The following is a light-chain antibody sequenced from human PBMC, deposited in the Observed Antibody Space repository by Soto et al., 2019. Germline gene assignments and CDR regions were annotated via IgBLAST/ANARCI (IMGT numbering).Light chain of an antibody. CDR2: GAS. V-gene: IGKV3-20*01. CDR3: HHYGGSHSGT. CDR1: QSVNTTY. Sequence: DIVLTQSPSTLSLSPGERATLSCRASQSVNTTYLGWYQQKPGQGPRLLIYGASSRAAGIPDRFSGRGSGTDFTLTISGLEPEDFAVYYCHHYGGSHSGTFGQGTKLEI. J-gene: IGKJ2*01.